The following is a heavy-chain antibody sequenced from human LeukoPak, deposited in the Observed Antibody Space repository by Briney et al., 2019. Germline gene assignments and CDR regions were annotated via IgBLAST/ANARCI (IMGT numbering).Heavy chain of an antibody. CDR1: GGSISTYY. V-gene: IGHV4-59*01. CDR2: IYYSGST. CDR3: ARGSYYYMDL. J-gene: IGHJ6*03. Sequence: PSETLSLTCTVSGGSISTYYWSWIRQPPGKGLEWIGYIYYSGSTNYNPSLQSRVIMSVDTSKSQFSLNLTSVTAADPAAYYCARGSYYYMDLWGTGTTVTVSS.